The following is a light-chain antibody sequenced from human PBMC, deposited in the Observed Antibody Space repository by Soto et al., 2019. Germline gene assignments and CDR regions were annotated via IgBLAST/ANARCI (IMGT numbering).Light chain of an antibody. V-gene: IGKV2-30*01. CDR1: QSLVYSDGNAY. CDR3: VQGTHWPPR. J-gene: IGKJ1*01. Sequence: DVVMTQSPLSLPVTLGQPASISCWSSQSLVYSDGNAYLNWFQQRPGQSPRRLIYKASNRHSGVPDRVRGRVAGTDCTVQSRGVEAGDGGVEYCVQGTHWPPRFGRGTGGEIE. CDR2: KAS.